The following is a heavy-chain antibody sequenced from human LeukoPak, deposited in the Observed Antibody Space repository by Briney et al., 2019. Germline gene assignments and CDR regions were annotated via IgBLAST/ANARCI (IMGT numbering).Heavy chain of an antibody. CDR2: IKQDESEK. CDR3: ARDQKRIFGVVNPNYGMDV. V-gene: IGHV3-7*03. CDR1: GFTFSSYW. D-gene: IGHD3-3*01. J-gene: IGHJ6*02. Sequence: GGSLRLSCAASGFTFSSYWMSWVRQAPGKGLEWVANIKQDESEKYYADSVKGRFTISRDNAKNSLYLQMNSLRAEDTAVYYCARDQKRIFGVVNPNYGMDVWGQGTTVTVSS.